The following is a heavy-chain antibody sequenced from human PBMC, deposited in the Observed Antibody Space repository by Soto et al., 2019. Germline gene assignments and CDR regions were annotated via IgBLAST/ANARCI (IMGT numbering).Heavy chain of an antibody. CDR1: GYTFTSYD. J-gene: IGHJ4*02. Sequence: QVQLVQSGAEVKKPGASVKVSCQASGYTFTSYDINWVRQATGQGLEWMGWMNPNNTNTGYAQKFQGRLTMTRNTAMGTAYVELSSLTSEDTAVYYCARGFIPEVRGGYDYWGQGTLVTVFS. V-gene: IGHV1-8*01. D-gene: IGHD3-10*01. CDR3: ARGFIPEVRGGYDY. CDR2: MNPNNTNT.